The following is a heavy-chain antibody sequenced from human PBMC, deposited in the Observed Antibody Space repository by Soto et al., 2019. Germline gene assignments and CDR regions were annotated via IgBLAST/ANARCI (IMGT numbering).Heavy chain of an antibody. CDR3: QTGKRVEWLGYGLDV. V-gene: IGHV3-23*01. Sequence: LSSAASGFTFSSYVMTWVRQAPGKWREWISAISGSGGSTYYADSVKGRFSISRYNAKNTLPLQLNRLSGENTAVYYCQTGKRVEWLGYGLDVWGQGPTVSVSS. CDR1: GFTFSSYV. J-gene: IGHJ6*02. CDR2: ISGSGGST. D-gene: IGHD3-3*01.